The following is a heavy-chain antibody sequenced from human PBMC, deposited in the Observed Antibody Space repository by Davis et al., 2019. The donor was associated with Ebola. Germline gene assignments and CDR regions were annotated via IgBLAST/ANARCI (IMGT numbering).Heavy chain of an antibody. Sequence: GESLKISCAASGFTVSSNYMSWVRQAPGKGLEWVGFIRSKAYGGTTQYAASVKGRFTISRDDSKSIAYLQMNSLKTEDTAVYYCARTYDSSGYYPGYFQHWGRGTLVTVSS. J-gene: IGHJ1*01. CDR3: ARTYDSSGYYPGYFQH. D-gene: IGHD3-22*01. CDR2: IRSKAYGGTT. CDR1: GFTVSSNY. V-gene: IGHV3-49*04.